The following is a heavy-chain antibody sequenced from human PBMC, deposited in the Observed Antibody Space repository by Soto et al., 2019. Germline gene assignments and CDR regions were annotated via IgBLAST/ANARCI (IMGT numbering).Heavy chain of an antibody. Sequence: GPLRVSCAASGFTITTYAMNWVRQAPGKGPEWVSGVSGSGKTTYYADSVEGRFTISRDNSKNTLFLQMNSLTVEDTAVYYCAKDRTTVPTGYFDSWGPGTLVTVSS. CDR2: VSGSGKTT. J-gene: IGHJ4*02. V-gene: IGHV3-23*01. CDR3: AKDRTTVPTGYFDS. D-gene: IGHD4-17*01. CDR1: GFTITTYA.